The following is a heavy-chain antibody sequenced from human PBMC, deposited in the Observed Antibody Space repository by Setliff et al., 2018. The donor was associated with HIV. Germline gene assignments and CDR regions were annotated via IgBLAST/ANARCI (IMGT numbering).Heavy chain of an antibody. J-gene: IGHJ4*02. V-gene: IGHV1-18*01. CDR3: ARASHDCSGYYYYFAY. Sequence: ASVKVSCKASGYTFSSYGISWVRQAPGQGVEWMGWISAYNGNTNYAQKLQGRVTMTTDTSTSTAYMELSSLRSEDTDVYYCARASHDCSGYYYYFAYWGQGTLVTVSS. CDR1: GYTFSSYG. D-gene: IGHD3-22*01. CDR2: ISAYNGNT.